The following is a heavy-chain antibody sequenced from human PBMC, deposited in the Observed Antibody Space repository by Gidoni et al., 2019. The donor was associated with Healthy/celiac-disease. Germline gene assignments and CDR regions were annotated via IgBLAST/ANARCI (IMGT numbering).Heavy chain of an antibody. CDR2: ISGSGGST. V-gene: IGHV3-23*01. CDR3: AKQGGGYGFVDY. Sequence: EVQLLASGGGLVQPGGSLRLSCAASGFSFSSYAMSWVRQTPGKGLEGVSAISGSGGSTYYADSVKGRFTISRDNSKNTLYLQMNSLRAEDTAVYYCAKQGGGYGFVDYWGQGTLVTVSS. D-gene: IGHD2-15*01. J-gene: IGHJ4*02. CDR1: GFSFSSYA.